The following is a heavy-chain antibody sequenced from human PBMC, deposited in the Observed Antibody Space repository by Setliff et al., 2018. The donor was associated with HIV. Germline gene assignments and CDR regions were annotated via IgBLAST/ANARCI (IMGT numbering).Heavy chain of an antibody. CDR1: GGSISSGTYY. D-gene: IGHD3-3*01. J-gene: IGHJ3*02. Sequence: PSETLSLTCSVSGGSISSGTYYWGWIRQPPGQGLEWIGTIYYSGNTYYRPSLKSRVTISVDTSTNQFSLRLNSVTAADTAVYFCARQSGYTRGWDIFGVVAGSFDIWGQGTMVTVSS. CDR2: IYYSGNT. CDR3: ARQSGYTRGWDIFGVVAGSFDI. V-gene: IGHV4-39*01.